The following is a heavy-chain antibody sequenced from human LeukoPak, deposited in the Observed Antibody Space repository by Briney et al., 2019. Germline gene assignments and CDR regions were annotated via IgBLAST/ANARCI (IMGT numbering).Heavy chain of an antibody. D-gene: IGHD6-13*01. CDR1: GFTFSSYG. CDR2: IWYDGSNK. Sequence: GGSLRLSCAASGFTFSSYGMHWVRQAPGKRLEWVAVIWYDGSNKYYADSVKGRFTISRDNSKNTLYLQMNSLRAEDTAVYYCAIDLAGSAFDICGQGTMVTVSS. CDR3: AIDLAGSAFDI. V-gene: IGHV3-33*01. J-gene: IGHJ3*02.